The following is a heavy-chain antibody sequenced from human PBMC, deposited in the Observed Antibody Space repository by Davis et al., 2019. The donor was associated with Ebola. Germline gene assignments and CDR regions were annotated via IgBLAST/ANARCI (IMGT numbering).Heavy chain of an antibody. CDR3: ARAKIVVVASHPYYHYGMDV. Sequence: SVKVSCKASGGTFSSYAISWVRQAPGQGLEWMGGIIPIFGTANYAQKFQGRVTITADKSTSTASMELSSLRSEDTAVYYCARAKIVVVASHPYYHYGMDVWGQGTTVTVSS. CDR2: IIPIFGTA. J-gene: IGHJ6*02. CDR1: GGTFSSYA. V-gene: IGHV1-69*06. D-gene: IGHD2-15*01.